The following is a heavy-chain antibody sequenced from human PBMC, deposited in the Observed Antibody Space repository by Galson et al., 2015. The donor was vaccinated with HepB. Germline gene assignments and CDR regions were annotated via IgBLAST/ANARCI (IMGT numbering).Heavy chain of an antibody. V-gene: IGHV3-53*01. CDR3: AKAGTSTSWNYFDN. D-gene: IGHD6-13*01. CDR2: IYPGGYT. Sequence: SLRLSCAAPGFTVSTNYMSWVRQAPGKGLEWVSIIYPGGYTNYADSMKGRFTISRDNSKNTLSLQLNSLRAEDTAVYYCAKAGTSTSWNYFDNWGQGSLVTVSS. J-gene: IGHJ4*02. CDR1: GFTVSTNY.